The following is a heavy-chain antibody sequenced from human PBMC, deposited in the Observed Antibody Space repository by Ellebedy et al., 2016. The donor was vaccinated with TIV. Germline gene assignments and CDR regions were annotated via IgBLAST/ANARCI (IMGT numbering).Heavy chain of an antibody. CDR2: IIPIFGTA. J-gene: IGHJ6*02. CDR1: GGTFSSYA. Sequence: SVKVSXXASGGTFSSYAISWVRQAPGQGLEWMGGIIPIFGTANYAQKFQGRVTITADESTSTAYMELSSLRSEDTAVYYCARAPAETTTVTNGMDVWGQGTTVTVS. D-gene: IGHD4-17*01. CDR3: ARAPAETTTVTNGMDV. V-gene: IGHV1-69*13.